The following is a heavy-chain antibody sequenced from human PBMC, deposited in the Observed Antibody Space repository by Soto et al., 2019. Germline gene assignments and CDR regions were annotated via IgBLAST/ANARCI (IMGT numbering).Heavy chain of an antibody. CDR2: INPSGGST. Sequence: ASVKVSCKASGYTFTSYYMHWVRQPPGQGLEWMGIINPSGGSTSYAQKFQGRVTMTRDTSTSTAYMELSSLRSEDTAVYYGARDQGAFYYGSDYYYGMDVWGQGTTVTVSS. D-gene: IGHD3-10*01. V-gene: IGHV1-46*01. CDR1: GYTFTSYY. J-gene: IGHJ6*02. CDR3: ARDQGAFYYGSDYYYGMDV.